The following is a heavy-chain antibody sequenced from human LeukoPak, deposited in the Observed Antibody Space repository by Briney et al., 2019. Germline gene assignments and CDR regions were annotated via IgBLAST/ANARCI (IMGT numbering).Heavy chain of an antibody. D-gene: IGHD6-13*01. CDR3: ARVSSSWYQDWYFDL. Sequence: PSETLSLTCTVSGYSISSGYYWGWIRQPAGKGLEWIGRIDTSGNTNYKPSLKSRVTMSVDTSKNQFSLKLSSVTAADTAVYYCARVSSSWYQDWYFDLWGRGTLVTVSS. J-gene: IGHJ2*01. V-gene: IGHV4-4*07. CDR1: GYSISSGYY. CDR2: IDTSGNT.